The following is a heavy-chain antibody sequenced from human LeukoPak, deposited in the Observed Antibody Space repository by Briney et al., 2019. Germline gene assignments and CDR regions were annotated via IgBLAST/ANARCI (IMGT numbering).Heavy chain of an antibody. Sequence: GGSLRLSCVAPGFIFSKYSMLWVRQAPGKGLESVSRINTDGTVTNYADSVKGRFIVSRDNADNTMYLQMNSVRDEDTAVYYCATKQWLAPPPDSWGQGTPVSVSS. V-gene: IGHV3-74*01. D-gene: IGHD6-19*01. J-gene: IGHJ4*02. CDR2: INTDGTVT. CDR3: ATKQWLAPPPDS. CDR1: GFIFSKYS.